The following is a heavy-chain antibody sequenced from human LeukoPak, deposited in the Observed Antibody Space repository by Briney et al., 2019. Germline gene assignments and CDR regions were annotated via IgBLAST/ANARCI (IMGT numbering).Heavy chain of an antibody. CDR2: ISAYNGNT. CDR1: GYTFTIYG. CDR3: ARGSSEEMATIAY. V-gene: IGHV1-18*01. D-gene: IGHD5-24*01. Sequence: ASVKVSCKASGYTFTIYGISWVRQAPGQGLEWMGWISAYNGNTNYSQKLQGRLTMTRNTSISTAYMELRGLTSDDTAVYFCARGSSEEMATIAYWGQGTLVTVSS. J-gene: IGHJ4*02.